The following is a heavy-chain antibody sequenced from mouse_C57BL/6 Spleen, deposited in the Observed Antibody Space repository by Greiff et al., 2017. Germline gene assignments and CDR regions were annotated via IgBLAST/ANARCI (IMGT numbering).Heavy chain of an antibody. CDR3: ARSPYYYGSTYYAMDY. J-gene: IGHJ4*01. Sequence: LKQSGASVKISCRASGHAFSSYWMNWVKQRPGKGLEWIGQIYPGDGDTNYNGKFKGKATLTADKSSSTAYMQLSSLTSEDSAVYFCARSPYYYGSTYYAMDYWGQGTSVTVSS. CDR2: IYPGDGDT. D-gene: IGHD1-1*01. V-gene: IGHV1-80*01. CDR1: GHAFSSYW.